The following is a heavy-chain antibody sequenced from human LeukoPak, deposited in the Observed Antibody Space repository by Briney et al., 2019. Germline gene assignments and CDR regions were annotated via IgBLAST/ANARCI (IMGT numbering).Heavy chain of an antibody. CDR1: GGSISSSSYY. CDR3: ARERSGPRKGGGDFDY. Sequence: PSETLSLTCTVSGGSISSSSYYWGWIRQPPGKGLEWIGSIYYSGSTYYNPSLKSRVTISVDTSKNQFSLKLSSVTAADTAVYYCARERSGPRKGGGDFDYWGQGTLVTVSS. D-gene: IGHD2-21*01. J-gene: IGHJ4*02. CDR2: IYYSGST. V-gene: IGHV4-39*07.